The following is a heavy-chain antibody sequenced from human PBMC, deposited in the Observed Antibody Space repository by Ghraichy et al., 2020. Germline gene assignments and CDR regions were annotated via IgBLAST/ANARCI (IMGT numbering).Heavy chain of an antibody. V-gene: IGHV3-9*01. CDR1: GFTFDDYA. CDR3: AKSHLAMVRGEDWFDP. J-gene: IGHJ5*02. Sequence: GGSLRLSCAASGFTFDDYAMHWVRQAPGKGLEWVSGISWNSGSIGYADSVKGRFTISRDNAKNSLYLQMNSLRAEDTALYYCAKSHLAMVRGEDWFDPWGQGTLVTVSS. D-gene: IGHD3-10*01. CDR2: ISWNSGSI.